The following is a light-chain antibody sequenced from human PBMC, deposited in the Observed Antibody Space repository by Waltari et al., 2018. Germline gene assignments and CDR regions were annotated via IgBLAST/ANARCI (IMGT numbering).Light chain of an antibody. CDR1: SHDIGHYDY. CDR3: GSYTTNSPFAVV. J-gene: IGLJ2*01. V-gene: IGLV2-14*03. Sequence: ALTQPASVSGSPGQSIPLSSSGTSHDIGHYDYVPWYLQHPATAPKLIIFDVSKRPSGISDRFSASKSGSTASLTISGLQAEDEGEYFCGSYTTNSPFAVVFGGGTKLTVL. CDR2: DVS.